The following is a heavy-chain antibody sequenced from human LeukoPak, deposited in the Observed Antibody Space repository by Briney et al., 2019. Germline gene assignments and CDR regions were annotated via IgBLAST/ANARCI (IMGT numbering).Heavy chain of an antibody. V-gene: IGHV1-69*04. D-gene: IGHD3-10*01. J-gene: IGHJ6*02. Sequence: ASVKVSCKASGGTFSSYAISWVRQAPGQGLEWMGRIIPILGIANYAQKFQGRVTITADKSTSTAYIELSSLRSEDTAVYYCASGASSRYYYYYGMDVWGQGTTVTVSS. CDR1: GGTFSSYA. CDR3: ASGASSRYYYYYGMDV. CDR2: IIPILGIA.